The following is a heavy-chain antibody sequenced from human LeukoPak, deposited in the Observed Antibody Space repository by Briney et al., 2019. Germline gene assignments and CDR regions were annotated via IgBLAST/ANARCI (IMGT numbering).Heavy chain of an antibody. V-gene: IGHV1-69*05. CDR1: GGTFSSYG. J-gene: IGHJ4*02. D-gene: IGHD3-9*01. CDR3: ARDRLGPLRYFDY. CDR2: IIPIFGTA. Sequence: SVKVFCKASGGTFSSYGISWVRQAPGQGLDWMGGIIPIFGTANYAQKFQGRVTITTDESTSTAYMELSSLRSEDTAVYYCARDRLGPLRYFDYWGQGTLVTVSS.